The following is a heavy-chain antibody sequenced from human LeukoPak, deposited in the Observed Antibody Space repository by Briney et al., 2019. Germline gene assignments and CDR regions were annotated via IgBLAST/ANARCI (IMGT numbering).Heavy chain of an antibody. CDR3: VKELRSFECLPGDCFDY. D-gene: IGHD3-3*01. CDR2: ISSNGVNT. CDR1: GFTFSSSA. V-gene: IGHV3-64D*09. Sequence: PGGSLRLSCSASGFTFSSSAMHWVREAPGRGLEYVSAISSNGVNTYYMEAVKGRFTICRDNFKNTLYLQMSSLRAEDTAVYYCVKELRSFECLPGDCFDYWGQGILVTVSS. J-gene: IGHJ4*02.